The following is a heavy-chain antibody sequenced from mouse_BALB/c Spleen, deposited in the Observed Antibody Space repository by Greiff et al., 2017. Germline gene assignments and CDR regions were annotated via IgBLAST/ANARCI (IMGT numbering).Heavy chain of an antibody. CDR3: ARLAGTYAMDY. D-gene: IGHD4-1*01. V-gene: IGHV4-2*02. CDR2: INPGSSTI. J-gene: IGHJ4*01. Sequence: EVKLVESGGGLVQPGGSLNLSCAASGFDFSSYWMSWARQAPGKGQEWIGEINPGSSTINYTPSLKDKFIISRDNAKNTLYLQMSKVRSEDTALYYCARLAGTYAMDYWGQGTSVTVAS. CDR1: GFDFSSYW.